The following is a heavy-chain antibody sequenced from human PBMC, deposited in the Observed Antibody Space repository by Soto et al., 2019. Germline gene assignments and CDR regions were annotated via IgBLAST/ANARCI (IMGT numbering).Heavy chain of an antibody. D-gene: IGHD6-6*01. J-gene: IGHJ4*02. V-gene: IGHV4-59*08. CDR3: ACRGSGAARSYFNY. Sequence: SDTLSLTCTASAGSISSYYWSWIRQPPGKGLEWIGYIYYSGSTNYNPSLKSRVTISVDTSKNQSSLKLSSVTAADTAVYYFACRGSGAARSYFNYCGQRTMGIVSS. CDR2: IYYSGST. CDR1: AGSISSYY.